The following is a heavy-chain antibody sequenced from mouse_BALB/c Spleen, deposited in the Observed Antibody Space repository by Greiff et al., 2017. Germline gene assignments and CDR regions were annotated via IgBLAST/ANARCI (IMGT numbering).Heavy chain of an antibody. CDR1: GYSITSGYY. CDR3: ARDYYGSSSDY. D-gene: IGHD1-1*01. J-gene: IGHJ2*01. V-gene: IGHV3-6*02. CDR2: ISYDGSN. Sequence: EVKLQESGPGLVKPSQSLSLTCSVTGYSITSGYYWNWIRQFPGNKLEWMGYISYDGSNNYNPSLKNRISITRDTSKNQFFLKLNSVTTEDTATYYCARDYYGSSSDYWGQGTTRTVSS.